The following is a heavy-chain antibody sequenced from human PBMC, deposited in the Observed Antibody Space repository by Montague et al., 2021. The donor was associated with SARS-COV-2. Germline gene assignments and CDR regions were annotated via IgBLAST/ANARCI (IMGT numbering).Heavy chain of an antibody. J-gene: IGHJ5*02. Sequence: SETLSLTCTVSAGAIRGTDYFWGWIRQPPGKGLEWIGCISYSGTTYYNPSLKSRVAISVDTSKNQFSLKLSSVTAAGTAGYFCARHHDNLGTLNWFAPWGQGALVTVSS. V-gene: IGHV4-39*01. D-gene: IGHD3-16*01. CDR2: ISYSGTT. CDR1: AGAIRGTDYF. CDR3: ARHHDNLGTLNWFAP.